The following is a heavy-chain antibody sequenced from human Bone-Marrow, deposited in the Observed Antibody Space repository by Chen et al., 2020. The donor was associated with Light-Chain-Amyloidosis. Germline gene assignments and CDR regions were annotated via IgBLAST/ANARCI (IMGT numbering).Heavy chain of an antibody. CDR3: ASDGGLVVVEAAV. CDR2: IKSESDGGTT. J-gene: IGHJ4*02. V-gene: IGHV3-15*01. D-gene: IGHD2-21*01. Sequence: EVRLVESGGGVVKPGGSLRLSCEASGFSFSNAWVTWVRQGPGKGLEWLGRIKSESDGGTTAFAASVQGIFGISRDQTRNTVYLQMSSLKSDDTAIYYCASDGGLVVVEAAVWGQGTQVTVSS. CDR1: GFSFSNAW.